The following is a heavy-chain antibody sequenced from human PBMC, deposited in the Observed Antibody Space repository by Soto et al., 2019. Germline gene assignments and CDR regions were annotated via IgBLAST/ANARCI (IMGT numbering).Heavy chain of an antibody. CDR3: ARQGGGKYYSAFDV. V-gene: IGHV4-34*01. CDR2: INHSGST. Sequence: SETLSLTCAVYGGSFSGYYWSWIRQPPGKGLEWIGEINHSGSTNYNPSLKSRVAMSNPSLKSRVTISVDTSKNLFSLEVTSVTAADTAVYHCARQGGGKYYSAFDVWGQGTMVTVS. CDR1: GGSFSGYY. J-gene: IGHJ3*01. D-gene: IGHD1-26*01.